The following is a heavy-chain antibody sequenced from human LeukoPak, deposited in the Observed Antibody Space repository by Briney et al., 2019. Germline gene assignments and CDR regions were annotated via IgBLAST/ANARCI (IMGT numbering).Heavy chain of an antibody. CDR3: ARGPLSSSSTPYYYYMDV. CDR1: GYTFTSYD. J-gene: IGHJ6*03. V-gene: IGHV1-8*01. CDR2: MNPNSGNT. D-gene: IGHD6-6*01. Sequence: ASVKLSCKASGYTFTSYDINWVRQATGQGLEWMGWMNPNSGNTGYAQKFQGRVTMTRNTSISTAYMELSSLRSEDTAVYYCARGPLSSSSTPYYYYMDVWGKGTTVTVSS.